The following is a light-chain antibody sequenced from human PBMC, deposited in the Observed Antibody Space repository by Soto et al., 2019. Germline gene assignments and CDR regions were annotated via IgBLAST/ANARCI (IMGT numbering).Light chain of an antibody. CDR1: QTVGGN. J-gene: IGKJ2*01. Sequence: EIVMTQSPSTLSVSPGEKATLSCRASQTVGGNLAWYQQKPGQPPRLLIYATSTRATGVPARFSGSGSGTDFALTISSLQSEDAAIYYCQHLSNGPMYTFGQGTKLDIK. V-gene: IGKV3-15*01. CDR3: QHLSNGPMYT. CDR2: ATS.